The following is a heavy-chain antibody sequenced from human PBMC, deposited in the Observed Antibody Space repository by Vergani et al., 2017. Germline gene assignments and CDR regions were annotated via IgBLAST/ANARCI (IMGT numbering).Heavy chain of an antibody. J-gene: IGHJ6*02. V-gene: IGHV3-48*03. CDR3: AIDGQSSSWPAYYYYYYGMDV. CDR1: GFTFSSYE. CDR2: ISSSGSTI. D-gene: IGHD6-13*01. Sequence: EVQLVESGGGLVQPGGSLRLSCAAFGFTFSSYEMNWVRQAPGKGLEWVSYISSSGSTIYYADSVKGRFTISRDNAKNSLYLQMNSLRAEDTAVYYCAIDGQSSSWPAYYYYYYGMDVWGQGTTVTGSS.